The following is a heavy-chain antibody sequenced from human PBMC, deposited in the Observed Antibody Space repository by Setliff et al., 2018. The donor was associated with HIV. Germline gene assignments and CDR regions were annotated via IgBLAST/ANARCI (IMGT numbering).Heavy chain of an antibody. Sequence: GASVKVSCKASGYTFTNSDINWVRQATGQGLEWMGWMNPNSGNTGYAQKFQGRVIMTRDTSITTAYMELSNLRSDDTAVYYCARGAWYTSGWYSSRYMDVWGKGTTVTVSS. J-gene: IGHJ6*03. CDR2: MNPNSGNT. D-gene: IGHD6-19*01. CDR3: ARGAWYTSGWYSSRYMDV. V-gene: IGHV1-8*02. CDR1: GYTFTNSD.